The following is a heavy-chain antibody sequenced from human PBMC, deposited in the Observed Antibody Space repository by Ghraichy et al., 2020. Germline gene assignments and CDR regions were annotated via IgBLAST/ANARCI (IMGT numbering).Heavy chain of an antibody. J-gene: IGHJ3*02. D-gene: IGHD6-13*01. CDR1: GFTFSTYG. V-gene: IGHV3-23*01. CDR2: ISGNGGST. CDR3: ARDKLDAYSSSWYGTNDAYDI. Sequence: GGSLRLSCAASGFTFSTYGMNWVRQAPGKGLEWLSAISGNGGSTYYADSVTGRFTISRDSSKDTVYLKMNSLRAEDTAVYYCARDKLDAYSSSWYGTNDAYDIWCHGTMVTVAS.